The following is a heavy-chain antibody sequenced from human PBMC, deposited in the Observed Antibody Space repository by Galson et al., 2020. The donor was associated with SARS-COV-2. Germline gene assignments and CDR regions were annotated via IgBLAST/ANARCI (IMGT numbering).Heavy chain of an antibody. CDR1: GGSLMGYY. CDR2: VSANSGDT. Sequence: ASVKVSCKASGGSLMGYYIHWVRQAPGQGLEWLGCVSANSGDTRHTQIFQDRVTMTTDTATSTGYMGLSGLTSDDTARYFCVGERGGSLFFDLWGQGTLVVVSS. CDR3: VGERGGSLFFDL. D-gene: IGHD3-16*01. V-gene: IGHV1-2*02. J-gene: IGHJ4*02.